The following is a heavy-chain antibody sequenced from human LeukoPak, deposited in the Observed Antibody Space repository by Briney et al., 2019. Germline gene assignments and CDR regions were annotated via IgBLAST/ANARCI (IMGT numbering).Heavy chain of an antibody. CDR2: ISSNGGST. V-gene: IGHV3-64*01. J-gene: IGHJ4*02. D-gene: IGHD5-24*01. Sequence: GGSLRLSCAASGFTFSSYAMHWVRQAPGKRLEYVSAISSNGGSTYYANSVKGRFTISRDNSKNTLYLQMGSLRAEDMAVYYCARDVDGYLDYWGQGTLVTVSS. CDR3: ARDVDGYLDY. CDR1: GFTFSSYA.